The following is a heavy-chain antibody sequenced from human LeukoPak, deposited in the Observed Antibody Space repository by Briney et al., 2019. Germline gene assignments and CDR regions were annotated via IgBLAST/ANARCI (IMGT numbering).Heavy chain of an antibody. CDR1: GGSISSYH. V-gene: IGHV4-59*08. Sequence: SETLSLTCTVSGGSISSYHWSWIRQPPGKGLEWIGYIYTNGSTNSNHSLQSRLTISVDTSKNQFSLKLSSVTATDTAVYYCARHGGYSSGADYFDYWGQGTLVTVSS. D-gene: IGHD6-19*01. J-gene: IGHJ4*02. CDR2: IYTNGST. CDR3: ARHGGYSSGADYFDY.